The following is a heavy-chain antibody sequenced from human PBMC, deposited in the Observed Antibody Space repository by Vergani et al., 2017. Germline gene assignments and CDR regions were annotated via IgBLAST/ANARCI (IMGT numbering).Heavy chain of an antibody. CDR3: ARRAAAGTGAFDI. CDR1: GFTFSSSG. Sequence: QVQLVESGGGVVQPGRSLRLSCAASGFTFSSSGMHWVRQAPGKGLEWVAIIWYDESNKYYADSVKGRFTISRDNSKNTLYLQMNSLRAEDTAVYYCARRAAAGTGAFDIWGQGTMVTVSS. J-gene: IGHJ3*02. D-gene: IGHD6-13*01. V-gene: IGHV3-33*01. CDR2: IWYDESNK.